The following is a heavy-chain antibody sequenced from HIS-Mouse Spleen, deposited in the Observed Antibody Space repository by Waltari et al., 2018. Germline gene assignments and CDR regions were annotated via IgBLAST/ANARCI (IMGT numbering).Heavy chain of an antibody. CDR3: AKDKHHAFDY. CDR1: GFPCSSYA. J-gene: IGHJ4*02. Sequence: QVQLVESGGGVVQPGRSLRLSCAASGFPCSSYAMHWVRQAPGKGLEWVAVISYDGSNKYYADSVKGRFTISRDNSKNTLYLQMNSLRAEDTAVYYCAKDKHHAFDYWGQGTLVTVSS. CDR2: ISYDGSNK. V-gene: IGHV3-30*18.